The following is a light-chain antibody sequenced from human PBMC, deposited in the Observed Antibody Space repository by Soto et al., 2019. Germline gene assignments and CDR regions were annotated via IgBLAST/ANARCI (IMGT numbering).Light chain of an antibody. CDR2: GAS. V-gene: IGKV3-20*01. J-gene: IGKJ4*01. CDR3: QQYENWPQLT. Sequence: EIVLTQSPGTLSLSPGERATLSCRASQSASSGYLAWYQQQPGQAPRLLIYGASSRATGIPDRFSGSGSGTEFTLTISSLQSEDSAVYYCQQYENWPQLTFGGGTKVDI. CDR1: QSASSGY.